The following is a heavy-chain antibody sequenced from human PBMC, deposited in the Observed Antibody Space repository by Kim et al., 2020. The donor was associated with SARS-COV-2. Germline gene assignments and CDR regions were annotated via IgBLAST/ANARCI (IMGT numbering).Heavy chain of an antibody. Sequence: GGSLRLSCAASGFTFDDYAMHWVRQAPGKGLEWVSGISWNSGSIGYADSVKGRFTISRDNAKNSLYLQMNSLRAEDTALYYCAKLGSYYGSGATFDYWGQGTLVTVSS. D-gene: IGHD3-10*01. V-gene: IGHV3-9*01. CDR3: AKLGSYYGSGATFDY. CDR1: GFTFDDYA. J-gene: IGHJ4*02. CDR2: ISWNSGSI.